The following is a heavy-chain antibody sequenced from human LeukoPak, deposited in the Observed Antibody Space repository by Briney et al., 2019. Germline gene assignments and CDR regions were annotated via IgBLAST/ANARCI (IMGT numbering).Heavy chain of an antibody. CDR2: IKSDGSST. V-gene: IGHV3-74*01. Sequence: GGSLRLSCAASGFTFSSYWVHRVRQAPGKGLVWVSRIKSDGSSTTYADSVKGRFTISRDNAKNTLYLQMNSLRAEDTAVYYCTRRAAALDAFDIWGQGTMVTVSS. CDR1: GFTFSSYW. J-gene: IGHJ3*02. D-gene: IGHD6-13*01. CDR3: TRRAAALDAFDI.